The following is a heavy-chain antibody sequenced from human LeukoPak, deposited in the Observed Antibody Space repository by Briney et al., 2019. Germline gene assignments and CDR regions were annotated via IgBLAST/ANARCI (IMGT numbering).Heavy chain of an antibody. D-gene: IGHD2-2*01. J-gene: IGHJ6*03. CDR2: IYTNGST. CDR1: GGSISSYY. CDR3: AREGYCSSASCSNYYYYYMDV. V-gene: IGHV4-4*07. Sequence: SETLSLTCTVSGGSISSYYWSWIRQPAGKGLEWIGRIYTNGSTNYNPSLKSRVTMSADTSRNQFSLQLSSVTAADTAVYYCAREGYCSSASCSNYYYYYMDVWGKGTTVTVSS.